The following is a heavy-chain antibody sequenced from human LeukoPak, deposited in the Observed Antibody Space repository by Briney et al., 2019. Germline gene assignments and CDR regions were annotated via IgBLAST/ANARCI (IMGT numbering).Heavy chain of an antibody. Sequence: SGGSLRLSCAASGFTFSSYAMSWVRQAPGKGLEWVSAISGSGGSTYYADSVKGRFTISRDNSKNTLYLQMNSLRAEDTAVYYCAKAWASSDLYFDYWGQGTLVTVSS. CDR3: AKAWASSDLYFDY. CDR2: ISGSGGST. J-gene: IGHJ4*02. V-gene: IGHV3-23*01. D-gene: IGHD7-27*01. CDR1: GFTFSSYA.